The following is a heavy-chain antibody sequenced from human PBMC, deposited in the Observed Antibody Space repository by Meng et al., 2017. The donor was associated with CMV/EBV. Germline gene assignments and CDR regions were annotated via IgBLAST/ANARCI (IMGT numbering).Heavy chain of an antibody. D-gene: IGHD1-26*01. CDR3: ARSGGSYAPLDY. J-gene: IGHJ4*02. Sequence: GGSLRLSCAASGFTFSDHYMDWVRRAPGKGLEWVGRTRNKANSYTTEYAASVKGRFTISRDDSKNSLYLQMNSLKTEDTAVYYCARSGGSYAPLDYWGQGTLVTVS. CDR2: TRNKANSYTT. V-gene: IGHV3-72*01. CDR1: GFTFSDHY.